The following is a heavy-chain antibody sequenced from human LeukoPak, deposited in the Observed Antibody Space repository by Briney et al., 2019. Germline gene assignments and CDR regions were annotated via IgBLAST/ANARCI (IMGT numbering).Heavy chain of an antibody. V-gene: IGHV3-13*01. CDR2: IGTAGDT. J-gene: IGHJ4*02. CDR1: GFTFSSYD. CDR3: ARASYDIGGYGFVYYFDY. D-gene: IGHD3-22*01. Sequence: GGSLRLSCAASGFTFSSYDMHWVRQATGKGLEWVSAIGTAGDTYYPGSVKGRFTISRENAKNSLYLQMNSLRAGDTAVYYCARASYDIGGYGFVYYFDYWGQGTLVTVSS.